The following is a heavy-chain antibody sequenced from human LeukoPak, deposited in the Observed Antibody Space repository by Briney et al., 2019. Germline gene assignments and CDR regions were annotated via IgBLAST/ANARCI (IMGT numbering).Heavy chain of an antibody. CDR3: ARIGYNHYFDY. CDR1: GYTFADYY. Sequence: ASVKVSCKASGYTFADYYLHWVRQAPGQGLEWMGWINPNSGGTNYAQTFQGRVTMTRDTSITTAYLELSRLRSDDTAVYYCARIGYNHYFDYWGQGTLVTVSS. V-gene: IGHV1-2*02. J-gene: IGHJ4*02. D-gene: IGHD1-14*01. CDR2: INPNSGGT.